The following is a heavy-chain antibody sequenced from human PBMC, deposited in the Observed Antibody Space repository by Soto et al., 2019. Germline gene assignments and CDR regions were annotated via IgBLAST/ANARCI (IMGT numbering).Heavy chain of an antibody. CDR1: GGPFSGYY. CDR2: INHSGTT. D-gene: IGHD2-21*01. Sequence: PSETLPLTCAVCGGPFSGYYCSWICQPPGKGLESLGEINHSGTTNYNPSLKSRVTISVDTSKNQFSLKLSSVTAADTAVYYCRRCRHRVVVKAISTYYYYGMGVFGQGDRGTVS. J-gene: IGHJ6*02. CDR3: RRCRHRVVVKAISTYYYYGMGV. V-gene: IGHV4-34*01.